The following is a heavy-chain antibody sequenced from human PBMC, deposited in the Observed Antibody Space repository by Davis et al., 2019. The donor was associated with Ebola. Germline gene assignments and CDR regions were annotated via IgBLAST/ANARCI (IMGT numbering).Heavy chain of an antibody. D-gene: IGHD4-11*01. J-gene: IGHJ6*02. CDR3: TTTTVTPVYYYYYGMDV. CDR2: IKSKTDGGTT. CDR1: GFTFSSYA. V-gene: IGHV3-15*01. Sequence: PGGSLRLSCAASGFTFSSYAMSWVRQAPGKGLEWVGRIKSKTDGGTTDYAAPVKGRFTISRDDSKNTLYLQMNSLKTEDTAVYYCTTTTVTPVYYYYYGMDVWGQGTTVTVSS.